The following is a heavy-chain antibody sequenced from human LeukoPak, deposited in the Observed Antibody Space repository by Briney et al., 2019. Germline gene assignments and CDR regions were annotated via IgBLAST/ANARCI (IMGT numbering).Heavy chain of an antibody. CDR2: IYHTGST. CDR3: ARDLYDILTGFPYDAFDI. J-gene: IGHJ3*02. D-gene: IGHD3-9*01. V-gene: IGHV4-39*07. Sequence: PSETLSLTCTVSGGSFSTSSYYWGWIRQPPGKGLEWIGSIYHTGSTYYNPSLKSRVTISIETSKNQFSLKLSSVTAADTAVYYCARDLYDILTGFPYDAFDIWGQGTMVTVSS. CDR1: GGSFSTSSYY.